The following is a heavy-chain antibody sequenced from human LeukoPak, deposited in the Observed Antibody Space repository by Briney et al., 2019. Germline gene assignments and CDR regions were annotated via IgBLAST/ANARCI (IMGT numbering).Heavy chain of an antibody. CDR3: ARGMFGGYCTDY. CDR2: IKSDGTTT. CDR1: GFTFTSYW. J-gene: IGHJ4*02. Sequence: GGSLRLSCAASGFTFTSYWIHWVRQAPGKGLVWVSRIKSDGTTTNYADSVQGRFTISRDNTKNTVFLQMNGLRAEDTAVYYCARGMFGGYCTDYWGQGTLVTVSS. V-gene: IGHV3-74*01. D-gene: IGHD3-3*01.